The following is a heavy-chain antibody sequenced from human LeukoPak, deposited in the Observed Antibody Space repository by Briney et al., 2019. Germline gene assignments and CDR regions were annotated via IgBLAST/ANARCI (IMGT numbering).Heavy chain of an antibody. CDR3: TREWAQGYYFDY. CDR2: ISGSGGST. V-gene: IGHV3-23*01. J-gene: IGHJ4*02. Sequence: GGSLRLSCVASGFTFSSYAMSWVRQAPGKGLEWVSAISGSGGSTYYADSVKGRFTISRDNSKNTLYLQMNSLRAEDTAVYYCTREWAQGYYFDYWGQGTLVTVSS. CDR1: GFTFSSYA.